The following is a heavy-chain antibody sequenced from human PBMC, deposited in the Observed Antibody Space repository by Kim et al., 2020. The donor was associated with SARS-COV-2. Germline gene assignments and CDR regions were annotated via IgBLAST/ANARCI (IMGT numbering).Heavy chain of an antibody. Sequence: EYAVSVKSRITINPDTSKNHVSLQLNSGTPEDTAVYYCARVHSSSWKIDYWGQGTLVTVSS. D-gene: IGHD6-6*01. V-gene: IGHV6-1*01. CDR3: ARVHSSSWKIDY. J-gene: IGHJ4*02.